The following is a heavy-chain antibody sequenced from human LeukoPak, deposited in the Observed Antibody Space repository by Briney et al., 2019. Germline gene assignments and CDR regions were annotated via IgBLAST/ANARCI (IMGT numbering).Heavy chain of an antibody. D-gene: IGHD3-22*01. CDR2: INWNGDNT. CDR3: ASDRRSDSSGYTFDI. CDR1: GFTFDDYW. Sequence: GGSLRLSCGASGFTFDDYWMSWVRQAPGKGLEWVSGINWNGDNTVYADSVKGRFTISRDNAKNSLYLQMNSLGAEDTAFYYCASDRRSDSSGYTFDIWGQGTMVTVSS. J-gene: IGHJ3*02. V-gene: IGHV3-20*04.